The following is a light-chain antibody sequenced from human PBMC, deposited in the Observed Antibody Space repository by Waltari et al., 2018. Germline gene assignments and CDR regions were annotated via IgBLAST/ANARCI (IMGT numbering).Light chain of an antibody. CDR3: QQYDISPLT. CDR1: QTVRTTY. J-gene: IGKJ4*01. Sequence: EPVLTQSPGTPCLSPGERATPPCRASQTVRTTYLAWYQQKPGQAPTLLIYGASSRGTGIPDRFSGSGSGTDFALTISSLEPEGFAVYYCQQYDISPLTFGGGTRVEIK. V-gene: IGKV3-20*01. CDR2: GAS.